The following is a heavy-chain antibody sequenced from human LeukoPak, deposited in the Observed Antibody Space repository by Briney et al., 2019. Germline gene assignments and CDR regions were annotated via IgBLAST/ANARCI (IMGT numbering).Heavy chain of an antibody. CDR2: TSSSGETT. J-gene: IGHJ3*01. V-gene: IGHV3-23*01. CDR1: GFTFSSYA. D-gene: IGHD4-17*01. CDR3: ARGDFDDSGDYVDAFEF. Sequence: PGGSLRLSCVASGFTFSSYAMSWVRQAAGKGLEWVSSTSSSGETTYYADSVKGRFTISRDNSRNTLYLQMNSLRAEDTAVYYCARGDFDDSGDYVDAFEFWGQGTMVTVSA.